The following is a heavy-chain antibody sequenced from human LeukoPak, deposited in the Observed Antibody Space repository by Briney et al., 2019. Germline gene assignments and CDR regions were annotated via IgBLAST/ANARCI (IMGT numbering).Heavy chain of an antibody. CDR1: GGSISSYY. J-gene: IGHJ5*02. D-gene: IGHD3-10*01. CDR3: ARHVTRTYGSGSYYRVNWFDP. Sequence: PSETLSLTCTVSGGSISSYYWSWIRQPPGKGLEWIGYMYYSGSTNYNPSLKSRVTISVDMSKNQVSLKLSSVTAADTAVYYCARHVTRTYGSGSYYRVNWFDPWGQGTLVTVSS. V-gene: IGHV4-59*08. CDR2: MYYSGST.